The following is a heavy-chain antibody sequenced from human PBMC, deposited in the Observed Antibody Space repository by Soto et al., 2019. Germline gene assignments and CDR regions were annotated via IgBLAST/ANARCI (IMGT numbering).Heavy chain of an antibody. Sequence: EVQLLESGGSLVQPGGSLRLSCAASGFTFSTFAMNWVRQAPGEGLEWVSSIRGSGGNTQYADSVKGRVTISRDNSKNTLYLEMNTLRAEDTAVYYCAKCDVLMTTSWGWCNWFDPWGQGTLVIVSS. D-gene: IGHD2-21*01. J-gene: IGHJ5*02. CDR2: IRGSGGNT. CDR1: GFTFSTFA. V-gene: IGHV3-23*01. CDR3: AKCDVLMTTSWGWCNWFDP.